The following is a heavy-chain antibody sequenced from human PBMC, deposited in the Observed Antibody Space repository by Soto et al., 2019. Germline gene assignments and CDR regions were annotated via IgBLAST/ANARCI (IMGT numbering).Heavy chain of an antibody. Sequence: SVKVSCKASGGTFTSYAISWVRQAPGQGLEWVGGIIPIFGTADYAQKFQGRVTITADESTSTAYMELSSLRSEDTAVYYCARAPYYYDSSGYYAAFDYWGQ. CDR3: ARAPYYYDSSGYYAAFDY. CDR2: IIPIFGTA. J-gene: IGHJ4*01. D-gene: IGHD3-22*01. V-gene: IGHV1-69*13. CDR1: GGTFTSYA.